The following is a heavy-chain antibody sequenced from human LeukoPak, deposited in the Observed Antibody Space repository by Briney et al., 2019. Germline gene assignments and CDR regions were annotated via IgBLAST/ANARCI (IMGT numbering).Heavy chain of an antibody. CDR1: GFTFSSYA. J-gene: IGHJ6*03. V-gene: IGHV3-23*01. D-gene: IGHD3-3*01. CDR3: AKSGSDFGVVIPYYYYYYMDV. CDR2: ISGSGGST. Sequence: GGSLRLSCAASGFTFSSYAMSWVRQAPGKGLEWVSAISGSGGSTYYADSVKGGFTISRDNSKNTLYLQMNSLRAEDTAVYYCAKSGSDFGVVIPYYYYYYMDVWGKGTTVTVSS.